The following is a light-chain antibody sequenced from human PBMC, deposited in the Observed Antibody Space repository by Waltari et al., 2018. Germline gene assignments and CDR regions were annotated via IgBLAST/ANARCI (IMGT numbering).Light chain of an antibody. CDR2: EVT. CDR3: CSYTTTTTLV. Sequence: QSAPTQPASVSASPGQSITISCTGTRNDVGSYSYVSWYRQYPGKAPELLIYEVTHRPSGVSDRFSGSRSGSTASLTISGLQTEDEANYFCCSYTTTTTLVFGTGTK. CDR1: RNDVGSYSY. V-gene: IGLV2-14*01. J-gene: IGLJ1*01.